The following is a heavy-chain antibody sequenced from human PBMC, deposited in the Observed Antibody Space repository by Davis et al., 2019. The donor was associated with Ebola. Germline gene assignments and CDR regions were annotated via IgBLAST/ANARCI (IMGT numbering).Heavy chain of an antibody. CDR3: ARQCDDQYTTSWFVSEHWFDP. V-gene: IGHV4-34*01. CDR1: GFSFSDAW. CDR2: IDHKGKT. Sequence: PGGSLRLSCSPSGFSFSDAWMSWVRQAPGKGLEWIGEIDHKGKTYYNPSLKSRVIISVDTSKNQFSLKLSAVTAADTAVYYCARQCDDQYTTSWFVSEHWFDPWGQGTLVTVSS. D-gene: IGHD6-13*01. J-gene: IGHJ5*02.